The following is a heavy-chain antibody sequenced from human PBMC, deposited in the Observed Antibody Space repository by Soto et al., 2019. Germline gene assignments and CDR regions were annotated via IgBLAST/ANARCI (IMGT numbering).Heavy chain of an antibody. CDR3: ATRAQKFDY. CDR1: GYTFTNYG. J-gene: IGHJ4*02. CDR2: ITTDKGKT. V-gene: IGHV1-18*01. Sequence: QVQLVQSGPEVKKPGASVKVSCKTSGYTFTNYGISWVRQAPGQGLEWMGWITTDKGKTTYAQKFQGRVTMTTDTSTSTAYMELRSLRCDDTDMYYCATRAQKFDYWGQGTLVTVSS.